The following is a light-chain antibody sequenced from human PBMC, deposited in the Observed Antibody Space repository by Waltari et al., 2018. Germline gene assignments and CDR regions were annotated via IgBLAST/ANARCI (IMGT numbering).Light chain of an antibody. CDR1: ESLVHSNGNTY. V-gene: IGKV2-24*01. Sequence: EIVMTQSPDSSPVTLGQPASISCRSSESLVHSNGNTYFSWLHQRPGQPPRLLIYTISHRFAGVPDRFRGSGAGTEFSLKISRVDAEDVWTYYCMQTTDLTWTFGQGTKVEIK. CDR3: MQTTDLTWT. J-gene: IGKJ1*01. CDR2: TIS.